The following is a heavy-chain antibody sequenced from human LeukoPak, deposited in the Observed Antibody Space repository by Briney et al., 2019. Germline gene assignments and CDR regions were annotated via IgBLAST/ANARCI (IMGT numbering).Heavy chain of an antibody. Sequence: GGSLRLSCAASGFTFSPYGMHWVRQAPGKGLEWVAVIWYDGTNKYYADSVKGRFTISRDNSKNTLYLQMNSLRAEDTAVYYCARVNPSNSGFYAYWGQGTLVTVSS. J-gene: IGHJ1*01. V-gene: IGHV3-33*01. CDR1: GFTFSPYG. CDR3: ARVNPSNSGFYAY. D-gene: IGHD1-26*01. CDR2: IWYDGTNK.